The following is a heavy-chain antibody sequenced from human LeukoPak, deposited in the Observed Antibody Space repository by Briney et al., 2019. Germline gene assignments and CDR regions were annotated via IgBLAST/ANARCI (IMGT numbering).Heavy chain of an antibody. CDR2: IYYSGST. V-gene: IGHV4-59*11. Sequence: PSETLSLTCTVSGGSISSHYWSWLRQPPPKGLEWIGYIYYSGSTNYNPSLKSRVTISVDTSKNQFSLKLSSVTAADTAVYYCARNYYDSSGDHYYYYYYMDVWGKGTTVTVSS. D-gene: IGHD3-22*01. J-gene: IGHJ6*03. CDR1: GGSISSHY. CDR3: ARNYYDSSGDHYYYYYYMDV.